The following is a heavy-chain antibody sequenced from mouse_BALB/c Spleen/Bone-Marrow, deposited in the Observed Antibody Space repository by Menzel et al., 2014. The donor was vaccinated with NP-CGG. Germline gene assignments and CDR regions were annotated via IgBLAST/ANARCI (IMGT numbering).Heavy chain of an antibody. CDR2: IDPENGDT. Sequence: EVQLHQSGAELVRSGASGKLSCTASGFNIKDYYMPWVKQWPEQGLVWIAWIDPENGDTEYAPKFQGKATTTADPSSNTAYQQLSSLTAEDTAVYYCNRCDWYMDVWGAGTTVTVSS. CDR1: GFNIKDYY. J-gene: IGHJ1*01. CDR3: NRCDWYMDV. V-gene: IGHV14-4*02.